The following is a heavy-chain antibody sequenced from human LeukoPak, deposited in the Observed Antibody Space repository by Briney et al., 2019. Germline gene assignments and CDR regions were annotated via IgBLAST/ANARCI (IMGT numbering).Heavy chain of an antibody. CDR1: GFTVSSNY. D-gene: IGHD7-27*01. V-gene: IGHV3-53*01. Sequence: GGSLRLSCAASGFTVSSNYMSWVRQAPGKGLEWVSVIYSGSSTYYADSVKGRFTISRDNSKNTLYLQMNSLRAEDTAVYYCAREEGGKLGIDYYFDYWGQGTLVTVSS. J-gene: IGHJ4*02. CDR2: IYSGSST. CDR3: AREEGGKLGIDYYFDY.